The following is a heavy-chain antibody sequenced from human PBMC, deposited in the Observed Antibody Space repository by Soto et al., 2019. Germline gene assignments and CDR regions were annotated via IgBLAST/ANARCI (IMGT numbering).Heavy chain of an antibody. D-gene: IGHD4-17*01. CDR1: GYTFTSYY. J-gene: IGHJ6*02. V-gene: IGHV1-46*01. CDR2: INPSGGST. CDR3: ARVPDFDYGDNYYYYYGMDV. Sequence: VASVKVSCKASGYTFTSYYMHWVRQAPGQGLEWMGIINPSGGSTSYAQKFQGRVTMTTDTSTSTVYMELSSLRSEDTAVYYCARVPDFDYGDNYYYYYGMDVWGQGTTVTVSS.